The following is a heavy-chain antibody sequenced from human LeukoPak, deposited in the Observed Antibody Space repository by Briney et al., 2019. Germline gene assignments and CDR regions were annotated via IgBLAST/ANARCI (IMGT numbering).Heavy chain of an antibody. CDR2: IWYDGSNE. CDR1: GFTFSSYG. V-gene: IGHV3-33*01. D-gene: IGHD5-18*01. Sequence: GGSLRLSCAASGFTFSSYGMHWVRQAPGKGLEWVAIIWYDGSNEYYADSVKCRFTISRDNSKNTLYLQMNSLRAEDTAVYYCARENSGYSSAWDYWGQGTLVTVSS. J-gene: IGHJ4*02. CDR3: ARENSGYSSAWDY.